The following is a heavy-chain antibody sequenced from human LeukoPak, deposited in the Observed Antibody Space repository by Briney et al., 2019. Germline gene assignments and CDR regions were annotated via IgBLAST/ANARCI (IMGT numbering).Heavy chain of an antibody. D-gene: IGHD1/OR15-1a*01. CDR2: INPNSGGT. Sequence: ASVKVSCKASGYTFTGYYMHWVRQAPGQGLEWMGWINPNSGGTNYAQKFQGRVTMTRDTSISTAYMELSRLRSDDTAVYYCGRVKMGTVLEHLDYWGQGTLVTVSS. J-gene: IGHJ4*02. CDR3: GRVKMGTVLEHLDY. CDR1: GYTFTGYY. V-gene: IGHV1-2*02.